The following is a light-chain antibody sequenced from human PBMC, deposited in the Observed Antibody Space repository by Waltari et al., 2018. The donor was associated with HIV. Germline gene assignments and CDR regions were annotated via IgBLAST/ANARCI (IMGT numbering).Light chain of an antibody. J-gene: IGLJ1*01. CDR3: QSYDNSLSQV. CDR1: RSNIGAGYG. V-gene: IGLV1-40*01. CDR2: DKS. Sequence: QSVLTQPPSVSGAHGQRVTISCTGRRSNIGAGYGVHWYPQRTGTAPNLRIYDKSIRPSGVPDRFSGSQSGTSASLDITGLQAEDEADYYCQSYDNSLSQVFGTGTKVAVL.